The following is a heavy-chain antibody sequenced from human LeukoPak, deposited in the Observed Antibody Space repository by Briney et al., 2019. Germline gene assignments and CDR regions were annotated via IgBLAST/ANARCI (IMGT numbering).Heavy chain of an antibody. D-gene: IGHD3-10*01. CDR3: AKLPTRDTYYYGSGSYYDWFDP. Sequence: GGSLRLSCAASGFTFSKHGMNWVRQAPGKGLEWVSGISPSGDITYYADSVKGRFTISRDNSKNTLYLQMNSLRAEDTAVYYCAKLPTRDTYYYGSGSYYDWFDPWGQGTLVTVSS. J-gene: IGHJ5*02. V-gene: IGHV3-23*01. CDR1: GFTFSKHG. CDR2: ISPSGDIT.